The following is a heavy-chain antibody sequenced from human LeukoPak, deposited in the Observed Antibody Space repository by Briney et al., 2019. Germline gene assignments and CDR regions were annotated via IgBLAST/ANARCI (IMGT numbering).Heavy chain of an antibody. CDR1: GFSLSTSGGG. D-gene: IGHD3-9*01. J-gene: IGHJ4*02. CDR3: AHSASYYDILTGYPKHYFDY. V-gene: IGHV2-5*01. CDR2: ICWNDDK. Sequence: SGPTLVKPTQTLTLTCTFSGFSLSTSGGGVGWIRQPPGKALAWLALICWNDDKRYSPSLKSRLTITKDTSKTQVVLTMTNMDPVDTATYYCAHSASYYDILTGYPKHYFDYWGQGTLVTVSS.